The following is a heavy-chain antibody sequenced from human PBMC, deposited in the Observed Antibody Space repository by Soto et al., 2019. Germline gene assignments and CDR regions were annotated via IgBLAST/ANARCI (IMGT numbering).Heavy chain of an antibody. CDR2: ISARSSNT. D-gene: IGHD2-2*01. V-gene: IGHV3-23*01. Sequence: HPGGSLRLSCVASGFTFSSYAMSWVRQAPGKGLEWVSAISARSSNTYYADFVKGRFTISRDNSENTLYLQMNSLRAEDTALYYCAKEVSPGGYCESTSCFFDYWGQGNMVTVSS. J-gene: IGHJ4*02. CDR1: GFTFSSYA. CDR3: AKEVSPGGYCESTSCFFDY.